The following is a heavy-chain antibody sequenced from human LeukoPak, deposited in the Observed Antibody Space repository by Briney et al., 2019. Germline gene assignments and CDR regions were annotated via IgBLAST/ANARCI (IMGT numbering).Heavy chain of an antibody. J-gene: IGHJ6*02. Sequence: ASVKVSCKASGYTFTSYGISWVRQAPGQGLEWMGRIIPILGIANYAQKFQGRVTITADKSTSTAYMELSSLRSEDTAVYYCARDLVEMATISTYYYYGMDVWGQGTTVTVSS. CDR3: ARDLVEMATISTYYYYGMDV. CDR2: IIPILGIA. V-gene: IGHV1-69*04. D-gene: IGHD5-24*01. CDR1: GYTFTSYG.